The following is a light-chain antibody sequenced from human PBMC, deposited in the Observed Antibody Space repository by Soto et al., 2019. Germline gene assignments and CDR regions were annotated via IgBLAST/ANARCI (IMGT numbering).Light chain of an antibody. CDR1: SSNIGAGYD. CDR2: GNS. CDR3: QSYDSSLVV. J-gene: IGLJ2*01. V-gene: IGLV1-40*01. Sequence: QSVLTQPPSVSGAPGQRVTISCTGSSSNIGAGYDVHWYQQLPGTAPKLLIYGNSNRPSGVPDRFSGSKSGTSASLAITGLQAEEEADYYCQSYDSSLVVFGGGTKVTVL.